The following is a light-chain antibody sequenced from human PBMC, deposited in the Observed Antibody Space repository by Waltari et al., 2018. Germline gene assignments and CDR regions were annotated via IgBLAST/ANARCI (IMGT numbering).Light chain of an antibody. CDR2: VNSDGSH. Sequence: QLVLTQSPSASASLGASVKLTCTLSSGHTSNVIAWLQQQPGKGPRFLMKVNSDGSHSKGDEIPYRFSGSSSVAERYLSISSLQSEDDADYYCQTGGHGTWVFGGGTKVTVL. V-gene: IGLV4-69*01. CDR1: SGHTSNV. CDR3: QTGGHGTWV. J-gene: IGLJ3*02.